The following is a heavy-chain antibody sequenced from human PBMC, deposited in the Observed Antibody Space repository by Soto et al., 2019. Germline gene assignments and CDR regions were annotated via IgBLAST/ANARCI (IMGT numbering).Heavy chain of an antibody. V-gene: IGHV3-48*03. Sequence: LRLSCAASGFTFSSYEMNWVRQAPGKGLEWLSYISSSDGTRYYADSVEGRFTISRDNAKNSLYLRMNSLRAEDTAVYHCARGGKAAAGGLDVWGQGTTVTISS. D-gene: IGHD2-2*01. CDR1: GFTFSSYE. CDR3: ARGGKAAAGGLDV. J-gene: IGHJ6*02. CDR2: ISSSDGTR.